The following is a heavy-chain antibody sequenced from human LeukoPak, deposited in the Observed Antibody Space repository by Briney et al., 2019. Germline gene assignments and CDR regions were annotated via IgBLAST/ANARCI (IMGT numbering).Heavy chain of an antibody. J-gene: IGHJ4*02. V-gene: IGHV4-34*01. CDR1: GGSISSYY. D-gene: IGHD5-18*01. Sequence: SETLSLTCTVAGGSISSYYWSWIRQPPGKGLEWMGEINHSGSTNYNPSLKTRVTISVDTSKNQFSLKLSSVTAADTAVYYCARGIQLWLRLRRNNYFDYWGQGTLVTVSS. CDR3: ARGIQLWLRLRRNNYFDY. CDR2: INHSGST.